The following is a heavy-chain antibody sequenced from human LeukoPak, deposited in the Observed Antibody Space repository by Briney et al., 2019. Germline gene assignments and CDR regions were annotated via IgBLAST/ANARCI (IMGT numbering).Heavy chain of an antibody. CDR1: GGSISSGGYY. V-gene: IGHV4-31*03. CDR2: IYYSGST. J-gene: IGHJ5*02. Sequence: SQTLSLTCTVSGGSISSGGYYWSWIRQYPGKGLEWIGYIYYSGSTYYNPSLKSRVTISVDTSKNQFSLKLSSVTAADTAVYYCARGRLVMATPWGNWFDPWGQGTLVTVSS. CDR3: ARGRLVMATPWGNWFDP. D-gene: IGHD5-24*01.